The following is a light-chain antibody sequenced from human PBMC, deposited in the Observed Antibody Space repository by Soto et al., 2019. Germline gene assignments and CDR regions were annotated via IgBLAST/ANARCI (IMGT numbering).Light chain of an antibody. V-gene: IGLV1-44*01. CDR1: ISNIGSNT. CDR3: AAWDDSLNGGV. Sequence: QSVLTQPPSASGTPGQRVTISCSGSISNIGSNTVNWYQQLPGTAPKLLIYSNNQRPSGVPDRFSGSKSGTSASLAISGLQSEDEADYYCAAWDDSLNGGVFGGGTKLTVL. CDR2: SNN. J-gene: IGLJ3*02.